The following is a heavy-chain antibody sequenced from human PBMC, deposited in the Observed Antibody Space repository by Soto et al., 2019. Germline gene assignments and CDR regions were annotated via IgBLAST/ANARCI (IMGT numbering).Heavy chain of an antibody. V-gene: IGHV4-59*01. D-gene: IGHD3-3*01. J-gene: IGHJ6*03. CDR2: IYYSGST. CDR3: ARVRENYDFWSGYTPNYYYYYMDV. Sequence: QVQLQESGPGLVKPSETLSLTCTVSGGSISSYYWSWIRQPPGKGLEWIGYIYYSGSTNYNPSLTSRITISVDTSKTHFTLKLSSVTAADTAMYYCARVRENYDFWSGYTPNYYYYYMDVWGKGTTVTVSS. CDR1: GGSISSYY.